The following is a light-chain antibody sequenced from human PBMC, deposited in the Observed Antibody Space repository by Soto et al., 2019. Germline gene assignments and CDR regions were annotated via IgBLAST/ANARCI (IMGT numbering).Light chain of an antibody. V-gene: IGKV1-9*01. CDR3: QQLYTLPFT. CDR1: QGIANY. CDR2: AAA. J-gene: IGKJ5*01. Sequence: DIQMTQSPSSLSASVGDRVTITCRASQGIANYLAWYQQKPGKGPKLLIYAAATLQSGVPSRFSGSGSGTEFTLTISGLLPEDFAAYHCQQLYTLPFTFGQGTRLEI.